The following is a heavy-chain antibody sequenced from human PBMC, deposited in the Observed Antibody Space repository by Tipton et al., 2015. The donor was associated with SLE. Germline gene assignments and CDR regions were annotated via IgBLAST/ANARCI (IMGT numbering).Heavy chain of an antibody. CDR1: GYTFTSYD. CDR2: MNPNSGNT. D-gene: IGHD6-13*01. V-gene: IGHV1-8*03. CDR3: ARGPHVGQQPAFDY. Sequence: QVQLVQSGAEVKKPGASVKVSCKASGYTFTSYDINWVRQATGQGLEWMGWMNPNSGNTGYAQKFQGRVTITRNTSISTAYMELSSLRSEDPAVYYCARGPHVGQQPAFDYWGQGTLVTVSS. J-gene: IGHJ4*02.